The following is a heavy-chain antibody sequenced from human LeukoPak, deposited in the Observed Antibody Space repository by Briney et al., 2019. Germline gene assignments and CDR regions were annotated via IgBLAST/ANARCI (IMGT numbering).Heavy chain of an antibody. Sequence: SETLSLTCTVSGGSISTSDFYWGWVRQPPGKGLEWIGYIYYSGSSNYNPSLKSRVTISVDTSKNQFSMRLSSVTAADTAVYYCARSGYSSSWYFFDYWGQGTLVTVSS. CDR2: IYYSGSS. D-gene: IGHD6-13*01. CDR1: GGSISTSDFY. J-gene: IGHJ4*02. V-gene: IGHV4-61*05. CDR3: ARSGYSSSWYFFDY.